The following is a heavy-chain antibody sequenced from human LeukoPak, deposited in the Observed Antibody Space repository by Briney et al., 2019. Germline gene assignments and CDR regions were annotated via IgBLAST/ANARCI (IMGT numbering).Heavy chain of an antibody. J-gene: IGHJ4*02. CDR1: GGSISSYY. D-gene: IGHD6-19*01. CDR3: ARGRQWLERDY. CDR2: IYYSGST. Sequence: SETLSLTCTVSGGSISSYYWSWLRQPPGKGLEWIGYIYYSGSTNYNPSLMSRVTISVGTSKNQFSLKLSSVTAADTAVYYCARGRQWLERDYWGQGTLVTVSS. V-gene: IGHV4-59*01.